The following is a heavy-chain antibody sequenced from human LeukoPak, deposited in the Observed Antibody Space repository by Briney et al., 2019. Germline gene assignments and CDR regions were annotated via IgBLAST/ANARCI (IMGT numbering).Heavy chain of an antibody. CDR2: INHSGST. CDR3: ARACGGDCYWYYYYGMDV. Sequence: SETLSLTCAVYGGSFSSYYWSWIRQPPGKGLEWIGEINHSGSTNYNPSLKSRVTISVDTSKNQFSLKLSSVTAADTAVYYCARACGGDCYWYYYYGMDVWGQGTTVTVSS. D-gene: IGHD2-21*02. J-gene: IGHJ6*02. V-gene: IGHV4-34*01. CDR1: GGSFSSYY.